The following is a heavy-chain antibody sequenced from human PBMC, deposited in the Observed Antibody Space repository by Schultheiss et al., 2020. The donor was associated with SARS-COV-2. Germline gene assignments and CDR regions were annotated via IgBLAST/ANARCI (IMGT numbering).Heavy chain of an antibody. Sequence: SVKVSCKASGGTFSSYAISWVRQAPGQGLEWMGGIIPIFGTANYAQKFQGRVTITADESTSTANMELSSLRSEDTAVYYCARDQGTMIVDDAFDIWGQGTMVTVAS. CDR2: IIPIFGTA. D-gene: IGHD3-22*01. J-gene: IGHJ3*02. V-gene: IGHV1-69*13. CDR3: ARDQGTMIVDDAFDI. CDR1: GGTFSSYA.